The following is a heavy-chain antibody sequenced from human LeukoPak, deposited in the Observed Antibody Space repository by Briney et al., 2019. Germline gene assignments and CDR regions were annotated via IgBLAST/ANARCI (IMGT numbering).Heavy chain of an antibody. CDR2: INPSGGST. J-gene: IGHJ4*02. V-gene: IGHV1-46*01. D-gene: IGHD3-10*01. CDR1: GYTFTGYY. CDR3: ARDDSGSGSPQYYFDS. Sequence: ASVKVSCKAPGYTFTGYYMHWVREAPGQGLEWMGIINPSGGSTRYAQKFQGRVTMTRDKSTSTVYMELSSLRSEDTAVYYCARDDSGSGSPQYYFDSWGQGTLVTVSS.